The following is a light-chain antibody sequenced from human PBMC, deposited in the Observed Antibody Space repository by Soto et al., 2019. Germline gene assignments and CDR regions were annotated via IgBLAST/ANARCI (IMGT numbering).Light chain of an antibody. CDR2: AAS. J-gene: IGKJ4*01. V-gene: IGKV3-15*01. CDR3: QHYAKWPLT. CDR1: ENGYRN. Sequence: EIVMTQSPATLSVSQGERATLSCRASENGYRNLAWYQKKPGQAPTLLIFAASTRATGIPARFSGSGSETEFTLTISSLQSEDFAVYYCQHYAKWPLTFGGGTQVEIK.